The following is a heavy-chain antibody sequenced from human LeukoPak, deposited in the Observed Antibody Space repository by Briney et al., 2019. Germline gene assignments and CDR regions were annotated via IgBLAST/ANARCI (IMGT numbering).Heavy chain of an antibody. CDR1: GYSSSIDYY. J-gene: IGHJ4*02. CDR2: IHRSGST. Sequence: SETLSLTCTVSGYSSSIDYYWGWIRQSPGKGLEWIGSIHRSGSTYYNPSLKSRVTISGDTSKSQFSLRLTSVTAADTAVYYCAGTSSGYYSTDYWGQGTLVTVSS. D-gene: IGHD5-12*01. V-gene: IGHV4-38-2*02. CDR3: AGTSSGYYSTDY.